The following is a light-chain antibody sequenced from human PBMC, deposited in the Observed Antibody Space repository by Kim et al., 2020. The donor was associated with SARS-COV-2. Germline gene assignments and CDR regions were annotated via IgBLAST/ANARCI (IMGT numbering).Light chain of an antibody. CDR3: QQYHNWPPLT. J-gene: IGKJ4*01. Sequence: VSPGERAPLSCRASQSVSSNLAWYQQKPGQAPRLLIYGASTRATSIPARFSGSGSGTDFTLTISSLQSEDFAVYFCQQYHNWPPLTFGGGTKLEI. V-gene: IGKV3-15*01. CDR1: QSVSSN. CDR2: GAS.